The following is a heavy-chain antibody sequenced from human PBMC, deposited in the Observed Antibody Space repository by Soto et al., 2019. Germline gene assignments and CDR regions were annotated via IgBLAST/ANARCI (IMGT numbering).Heavy chain of an antibody. J-gene: IGHJ5*02. D-gene: IGHD6-13*01. CDR3: ARIAAAGTGPNWFDP. CDR1: GGSISSGGYS. V-gene: IGHV4-30-2*01. Sequence: TSETLSLTCAVSGGSISSGGYSRIWIRQPPGKGLEWIGYIYHSGSTYYNPSLKSRVTISVDRSKNQFSLKLSSVTAADTAVYYCARIAAAGTGPNWFDPWGQGTLVTVSS. CDR2: IYHSGST.